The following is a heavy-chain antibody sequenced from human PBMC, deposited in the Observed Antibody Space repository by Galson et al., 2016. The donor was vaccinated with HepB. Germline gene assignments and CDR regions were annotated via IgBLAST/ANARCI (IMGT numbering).Heavy chain of an antibody. D-gene: IGHD1-26*01. J-gene: IGHJ4*02. CDR1: GGSVSTSNYF. CDR2: VYYTGGA. V-gene: IGHV4-39*01. Sequence: SETLSLTCSVSGGSVSTSNYFWGWIRQPPGKGLEWIGSVYYTGGAYYNPSLKSRVTVSVDTSKNQFSLKLNSVTAADTAVYYCTRQFRGEYSGGSPYFFDYGGQGTLVPVSS. CDR3: TRQFRGEYSGGSPYFFDY.